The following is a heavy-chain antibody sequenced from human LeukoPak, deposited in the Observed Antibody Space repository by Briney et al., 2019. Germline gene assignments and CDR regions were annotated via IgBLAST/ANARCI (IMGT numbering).Heavy chain of an antibody. V-gene: IGHV3-48*03. Sequence: PGGSLSLSCAASGFTFSSYEMNWVRQAPGKGLEWVSKISSSGSAIYYADSVKGRFTISRDNAKSTLYLQMNSLRAEDTAVYYCATNYGSGSYYILVYWGQGTLVTVSS. D-gene: IGHD3-10*01. CDR2: ISSSGSAI. J-gene: IGHJ4*02. CDR1: GFTFSSYE. CDR3: ATNYGSGSYYILVY.